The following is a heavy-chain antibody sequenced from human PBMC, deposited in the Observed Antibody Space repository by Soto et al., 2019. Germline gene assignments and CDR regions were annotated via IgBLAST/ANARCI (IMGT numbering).Heavy chain of an antibody. V-gene: IGHV3-23*01. CDR2: ISGSGGST. Sequence: SGGSLRLSCAASGFTFSTYAMSWVRQAPGKGLEWVSSISGSGGSTYYADSVKGRFTISRDNSKNTLYLQMNSLRAEDTAVYYCAKYPSGISSSSNYGMDVWGQGTTVTVSS. CDR3: AKYPSGISSSSNYGMDV. CDR1: GFTFSTYA. D-gene: IGHD6-6*01. J-gene: IGHJ6*02.